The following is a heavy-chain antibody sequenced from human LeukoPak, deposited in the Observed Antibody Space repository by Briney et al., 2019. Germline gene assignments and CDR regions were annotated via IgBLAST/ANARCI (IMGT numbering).Heavy chain of an antibody. V-gene: IGHV1-46*01. D-gene: IGHD6-13*01. CDR2: INPSGGST. CDR3: ARSMGVAAAGTEVYFDY. Sequence: GATVKVSCKASGYTFTSYYMHWVRQAPGQGLEWMGLINPSGGSTSYAQKYQGRVTMTRDTSTSTVYMELSSLRSEDTAVYYCARSMGVAAAGTEVYFDYWGQGTLVTVSS. CDR1: GYTFTSYY. J-gene: IGHJ4*02.